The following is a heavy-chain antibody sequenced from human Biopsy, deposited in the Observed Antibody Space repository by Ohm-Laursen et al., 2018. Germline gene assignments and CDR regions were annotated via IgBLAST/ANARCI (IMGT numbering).Heavy chain of an antibody. CDR3: AKGGYCSATSCNMDVDY. V-gene: IGHV3-23*01. CDR2: TSANGVTT. Sequence: SLRLSCTASGFGVNTYAMHWVRQAPGKGLEWVSTTSANGVTTFYADSVKGRFTISRDGSSDTLYLQMHSLRADDTALYYCAKGGYCSATSCNMDVDYWGQGALVTVSS. J-gene: IGHJ4*02. CDR1: GFGVNTYA. D-gene: IGHD2-2*02.